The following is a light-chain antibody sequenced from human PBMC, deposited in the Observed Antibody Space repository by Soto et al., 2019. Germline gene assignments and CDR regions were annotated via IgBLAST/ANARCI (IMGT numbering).Light chain of an antibody. Sequence: DIQMTQSSSTLSASVGDRVTITCRASQSISSWLAWYQQKPGKAPKLLIYKASSLESGVPSRFSGSGSGTEFTLHISRLQPDDFSTYYCQQYNSYPWTFGQGTKVEIK. CDR3: QQYNSYPWT. V-gene: IGKV1-5*03. CDR1: QSISSW. J-gene: IGKJ1*01. CDR2: KAS.